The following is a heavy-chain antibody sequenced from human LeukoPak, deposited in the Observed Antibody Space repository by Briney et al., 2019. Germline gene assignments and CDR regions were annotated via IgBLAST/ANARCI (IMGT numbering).Heavy chain of an antibody. Sequence: SVKVSCKASGGTFSSYAISWVRQAPGQGLEWMGGIIPIFGTANYAQKFQGRVTITADESTSTAYMELSSLRAEDTAVYYCAREAHICSGGSCYPTDAFDIWGQGTMVTVSS. V-gene: IGHV1-69*13. J-gene: IGHJ3*02. CDR1: GGTFSSYA. D-gene: IGHD2-15*01. CDR3: AREAHICSGGSCYPTDAFDI. CDR2: IIPIFGTA.